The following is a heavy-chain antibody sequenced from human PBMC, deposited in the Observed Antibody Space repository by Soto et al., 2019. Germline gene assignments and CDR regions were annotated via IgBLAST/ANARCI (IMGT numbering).Heavy chain of an antibody. J-gene: IGHJ6*03. V-gene: IGHV4-31*03. CDR1: GGSISSGGYY. Sequence: QVQLQESGPGLVKPSQTLSLTCTVSGGSISSGGYYWSWIRQHPGKGLEWIGYIYYSGSTYYNPSLRSRVTISVDTSKNQFSLKLSSVTAADTAVYYCARCPPLYGSGRGGYMDVWGKGTTVTVSS. CDR2: IYYSGST. D-gene: IGHD3-10*01. CDR3: ARCPPLYGSGRGGYMDV.